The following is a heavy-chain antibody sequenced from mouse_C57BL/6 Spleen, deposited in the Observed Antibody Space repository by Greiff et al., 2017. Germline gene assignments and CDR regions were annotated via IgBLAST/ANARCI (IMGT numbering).Heavy chain of an antibody. V-gene: IGHV5-9*01. Sequence: EVQGVESGGGLVKPGASLKLSCAASGFTFSSYTMSWVRQTPEKRLEWVATISGGGGNTYYPDSVKGRVTISRDNAKNTLYLQMSSLRSEDTALYYCARHWDNAYFDYWGQGTTLTVSS. CDR2: ISGGGGNT. D-gene: IGHD4-1*01. J-gene: IGHJ2*01. CDR1: GFTFSSYT. CDR3: ARHWDNAYFDY.